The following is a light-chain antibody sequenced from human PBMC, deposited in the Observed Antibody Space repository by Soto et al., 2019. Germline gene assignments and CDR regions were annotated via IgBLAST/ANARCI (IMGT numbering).Light chain of an antibody. Sequence: QSVLTQPASVSGSPGQSITISCTGTSSDVGGYNYVSWYQQHPGKAPKLMIYDVSNRPSGVSNRFSGSKSGNTASLTISGLQAEGEADYYCSLYTSSSAVVFGGGTKLTVL. J-gene: IGLJ2*01. CDR3: SLYTSSSAVV. CDR1: SSDVGGYNY. CDR2: DVS. V-gene: IGLV2-14*01.